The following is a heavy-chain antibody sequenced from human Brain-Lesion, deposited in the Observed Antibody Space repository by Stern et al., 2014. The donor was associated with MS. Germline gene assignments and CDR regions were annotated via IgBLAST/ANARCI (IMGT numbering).Heavy chain of an antibody. Sequence: EVQLEESGGGLVQPGGSLRLSCAASGFTFSNYWMHWVRQAPGKGLVWVSRVNNDGRRTSYADSMKGRFTMSRDNAKNTLYLQMNSLRVEDTAIYYCARGERWFDSWGQGTLVTVSS. V-gene: IGHV3-74*02. CDR3: ARGERWFDS. D-gene: IGHD3-10*01. J-gene: IGHJ5*01. CDR1: GFTFSNYW. CDR2: VNNDGRRT.